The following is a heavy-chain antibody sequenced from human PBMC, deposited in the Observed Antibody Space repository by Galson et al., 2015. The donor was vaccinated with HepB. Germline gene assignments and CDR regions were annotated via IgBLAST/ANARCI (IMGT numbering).Heavy chain of an antibody. J-gene: IGHJ4*02. CDR3: ARVVGSSWYFLDY. V-gene: IGHV3-11*06. CDR2: ISSSSSYT. CDR1: GFTFSDYY. D-gene: IGHD6-13*01. Sequence: SLRLSCAASGFTFSDYYMSWIRQAPGKGLEWVSYISSSSSYTNYADSVKGRFTISRDNAKNSLYLQMNSLRAEDTAVYYCARVVGSSWYFLDYWGQGTLVTVSS.